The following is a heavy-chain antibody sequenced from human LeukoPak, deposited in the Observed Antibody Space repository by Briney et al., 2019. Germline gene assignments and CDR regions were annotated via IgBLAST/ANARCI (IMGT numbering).Heavy chain of an antibody. D-gene: IGHD2-21*02. CDR1: GGTFSSYA. Sequence: ASVKVSCKASGGTFSSYAISWVRQAPGQGLEWMGRIIPILGIANYAQKFQGRVTITADKSTSTAYMELSSLRSEDTAVYYCARGSGKVVATASIPYYYGMDVWGQGTTVTVSS. CDR2: IIPILGIA. V-gene: IGHV1-69*04. J-gene: IGHJ6*02. CDR3: ARGSGKVVATASIPYYYGMDV.